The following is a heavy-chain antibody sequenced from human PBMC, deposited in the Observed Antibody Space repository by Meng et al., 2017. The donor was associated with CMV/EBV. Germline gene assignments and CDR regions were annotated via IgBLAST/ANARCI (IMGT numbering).Heavy chain of an antibody. CDR2: ISSSRSYI. D-gene: IGHD2-2*01. V-gene: IGHV3-21*01. CDR3: ARRYLRDIVVVTHYYYGMDV. Sequence: ESLKISCAASGFTFSSYSMNWVRQAPGKGLEWVSSISSSRSYIYYADSVKGRFTISRDNAKNSLYLQMNSLRAEDTAVYYCARRYLRDIVVVTHYYYGMDVWGQGTTVTVSS. CDR1: GFTFSSYS. J-gene: IGHJ6*02.